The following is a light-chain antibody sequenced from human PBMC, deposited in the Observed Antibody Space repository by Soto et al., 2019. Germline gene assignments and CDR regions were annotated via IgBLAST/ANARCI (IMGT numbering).Light chain of an antibody. CDR3: QQSYSTPRT. Sequence: DIQMTQSPSSLSASVGDRVTITCRASQNINTYLHWYQQKPGKAPKLLIYAASTLQTGVPSRISGSGSGTHFTLTISSLQPEDFATYYFQQSYSTPRTFGQGTKVEFK. J-gene: IGKJ1*01. CDR1: QNINTY. V-gene: IGKV1-39*01. CDR2: AAS.